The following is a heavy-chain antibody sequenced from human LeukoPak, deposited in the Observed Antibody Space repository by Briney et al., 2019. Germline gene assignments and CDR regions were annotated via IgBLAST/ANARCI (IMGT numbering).Heavy chain of an antibody. CDR1: GDSVSSKSTT. Sequence: SQTLSLTCAISGDSVSSKSTTWNWIRQSPSRGLEWLGRTYYTSKWYNDYAVSVKSRITFNPDTSKNQFSLQLNSVTPEDTAVYYCAREGWFGEPPSHWFDPWGQGILVTVSS. V-gene: IGHV6-1*01. D-gene: IGHD3-10*01. J-gene: IGHJ5*02. CDR3: AREGWFGEPPSHWFDP. CDR2: TYYTSKWYN.